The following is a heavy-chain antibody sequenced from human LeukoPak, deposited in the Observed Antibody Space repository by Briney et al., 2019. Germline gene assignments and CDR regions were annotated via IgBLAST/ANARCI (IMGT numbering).Heavy chain of an antibody. CDR3: ARVAYYDFWSGYSTRYYGMDV. V-gene: IGHV1-69*13. D-gene: IGHD3-3*01. CDR2: IIPIFGTA. Sequence: SVKVSCKASGGTFSIYAISWVRQAPGQGLEWMGGIIPIFGTANYAQKFQGRVTITADESTSTAYMELSSLRSEDTAVYYCARVAYYDFWSGYSTRYYGMDVWGQGTTVTVSS. CDR1: GGTFSIYA. J-gene: IGHJ6*02.